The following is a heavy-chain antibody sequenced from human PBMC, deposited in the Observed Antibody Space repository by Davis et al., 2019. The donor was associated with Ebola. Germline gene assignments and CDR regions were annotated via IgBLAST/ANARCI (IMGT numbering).Heavy chain of an antibody. J-gene: IGHJ5*02. CDR2: ISGSGGST. V-gene: IGHV3-23*01. CDR3: AKNPVITATVGWFDP. Sequence: GESLKISCAASGFTFSSYAMSWVRQAPGKGLEWVSAISGSGGSTYYADSVKGRFTISRDNSKNTLYLQMNSLRAEDTAVYYCAKNPVITATVGWFDPWGQGTLVTVSS. D-gene: IGHD3-22*01. CDR1: GFTFSSYA.